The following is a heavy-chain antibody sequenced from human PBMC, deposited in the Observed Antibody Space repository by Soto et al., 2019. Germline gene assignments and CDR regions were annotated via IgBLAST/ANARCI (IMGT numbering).Heavy chain of an antibody. CDR1: GYTFTSYA. CDR3: AKDFLQDWGQDYYYGMDV. J-gene: IGHJ6*02. V-gene: IGHV1-3*01. CDR2: INAGNGNT. D-gene: IGHD7-27*01. Sequence: GASVKVSCKASGYTFTSYAMHWVRQAPGQRLEWMGWINAGNGNTKYSQKFQGRVTITRDTSASTAYMELSSLRAEDTALYYCAKDFLQDWGQDYYYGMDVWGQGTTVTVSS.